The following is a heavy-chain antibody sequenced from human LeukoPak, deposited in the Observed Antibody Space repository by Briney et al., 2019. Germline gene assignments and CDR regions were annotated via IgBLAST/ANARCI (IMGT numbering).Heavy chain of an antibody. D-gene: IGHD3-22*01. CDR2: IYHSGST. CDR1: GGSISSGGYS. J-gene: IGHJ4*02. V-gene: IGHV4-30-2*01. Sequence: PSETLSLTCAVSGGSISSGGYSWRWIRQPPGKGLEWIGYIYHSGSTYYNPSLRSRVTISVDRSKNQFSLKLSSVTAADTAVYYCARTYDSSAFDYWGQGTLVTVSS. CDR3: ARTYDSSAFDY.